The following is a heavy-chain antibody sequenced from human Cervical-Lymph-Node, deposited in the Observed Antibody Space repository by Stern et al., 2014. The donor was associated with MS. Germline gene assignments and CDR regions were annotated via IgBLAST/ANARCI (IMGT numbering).Heavy chain of an antibody. CDR2: IDPNSDTT. D-gene: IGHD2-21*02. CDR3: ARGREVYMVTDAFDS. J-gene: IGHJ4*02. CDR1: GYTFSNFD. V-gene: IGHV1-8*01. Sequence: QLVQSGAEVKKPGASVKVSCKTSGYTFSNFDINWVRQAPGQGFEWVGRIDPNSDTTRYAQKFQGRVTITRDSSISTASLELSSLRYDDTAVYYCARGREVYMVTDAFDSWGQGTLVTVSS.